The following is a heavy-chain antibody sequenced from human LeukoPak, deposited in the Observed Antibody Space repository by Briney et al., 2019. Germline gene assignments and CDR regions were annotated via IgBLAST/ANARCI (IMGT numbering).Heavy chain of an antibody. J-gene: IGHJ4*02. D-gene: IGHD6-13*01. CDR3: ARAIFGIAAAGRAYYFDY. Sequence: ASVKVSCKASGYTFTSYDINWVRQATGQGLEWMGWMNPNSGNTGYAQKFQGRVTMTRNTSISTAYMELSSLRSEDTAVYYCARAIFGIAAAGRAYYFDYWGQGTLVTVSS. CDR2: MNPNSGNT. V-gene: IGHV1-8*01. CDR1: GYTFTSYD.